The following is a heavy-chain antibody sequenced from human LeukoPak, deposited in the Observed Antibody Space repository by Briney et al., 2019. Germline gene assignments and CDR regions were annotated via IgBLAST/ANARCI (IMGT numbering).Heavy chain of an antibody. V-gene: IGHV4-34*01. CDR2: VNHSGST. D-gene: IGHD3-3*01. Sequence: SETLSLTCAVYGGSFSGYYWSWIRQPPGKGREWIGEVNHSGSTNYNPSLKSRVTISVDTSKNQFSLKLSSVTAADTAVYYCARGYYDFWSGKPPRIPSYGMDVWGQGTTVTVSS. J-gene: IGHJ6*02. CDR3: ARGYYDFWSGKPPRIPSYGMDV. CDR1: GGSFSGYY.